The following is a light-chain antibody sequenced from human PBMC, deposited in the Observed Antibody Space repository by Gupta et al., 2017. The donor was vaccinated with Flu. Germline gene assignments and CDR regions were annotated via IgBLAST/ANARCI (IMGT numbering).Light chain of an antibody. J-gene: IGKJ1*01. CDR1: HGLVYSDGNTY. CDR3: MQGAHWPWT. CDR2: LVS. V-gene: IGKV2-30*01. Sequence: DVVMTPTPLSLPVSLGQPASLSCRSSHGLVYSDGNTYLHWFQQRPGQSPRRLIYLVSHRESGVPDRFSGSGSGTDFTLKISSVEAEDVGIYCCMQGAHWPWTFGQGTKVEIK.